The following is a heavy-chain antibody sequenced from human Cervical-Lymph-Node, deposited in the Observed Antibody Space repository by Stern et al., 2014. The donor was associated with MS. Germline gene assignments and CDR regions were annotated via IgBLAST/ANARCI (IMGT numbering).Heavy chain of an antibody. CDR2: VYHSGYA. CDR1: GGSILRTDW. D-gene: IGHD3-9*01. Sequence: QVQLVESGPGLVKPSGTLSLTCAVSGGSILRTDWWSWVRQPPGKGLEWIGEVYHSGYANYSPSLKSRVTISVDKSKNQFSLTLPSVTAADTALYYCASRTLTFPYYFDSWGQGTLVTVSS. V-gene: IGHV4-4*02. CDR3: ASRTLTFPYYFDS. J-gene: IGHJ4*02.